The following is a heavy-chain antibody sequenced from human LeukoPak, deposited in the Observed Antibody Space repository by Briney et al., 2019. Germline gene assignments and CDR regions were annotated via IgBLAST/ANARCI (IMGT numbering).Heavy chain of an antibody. CDR2: IYYSGST. CDR3: ARVRMVAAPHFDY. D-gene: IGHD2-15*01. V-gene: IGHV4-39*07. J-gene: IGHJ4*02. Sequence: PSETLSLTCTVSGGSISSSSYYWGWIRQPPGKGLEWIGSIYYSGSTYYNPSLKSRVTISVDTSKNQFSLKLSSVTAADTAVYYCARVRMVAAPHFDYWGQGTLVTASS. CDR1: GGSISSSSYY.